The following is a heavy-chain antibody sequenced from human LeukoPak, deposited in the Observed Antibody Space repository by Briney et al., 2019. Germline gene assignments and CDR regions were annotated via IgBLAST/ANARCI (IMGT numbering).Heavy chain of an antibody. CDR1: GGSFSGYY. Sequence: SETLSLTCAVYGGSFSGYYWSWIRQPPGNGLEWIGEINQSGSTNYNPSLKSRVTISVDTSKNQFSLKLSSVTAADTAVYYCARSPSWYCRSTTCYPDYWGQRTLVTVSS. CDR3: ARSPSWYCRSTTCYPDY. D-gene: IGHD2-2*01. J-gene: IGHJ4*02. V-gene: IGHV4-34*01. CDR2: INQSGST.